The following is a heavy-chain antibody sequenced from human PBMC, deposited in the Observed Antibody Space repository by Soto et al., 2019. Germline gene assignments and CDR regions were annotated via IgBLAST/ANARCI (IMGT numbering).Heavy chain of an antibody. J-gene: IGHJ3*02. Sequence: GGSLRLSCAASGFTFIGSAMHWFLQASWKGLEWVGRIRSKANSYATAYAASVKGRFTISRDDSKNTAYLQMNSLKTEGTAVYYCTRQNGSCGICYPATAFDISCPAPMVTVAS. D-gene: IGHD2-15*01. CDR1: GFTFIGSA. CDR2: IRSKANSYAT. CDR3: TRQNGSCGICYPATAFDI. V-gene: IGHV3-73*01.